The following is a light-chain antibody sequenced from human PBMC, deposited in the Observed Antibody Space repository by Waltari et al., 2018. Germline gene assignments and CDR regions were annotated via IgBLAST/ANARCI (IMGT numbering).Light chain of an antibody. CDR2: DNN. Sequence: QSVVTQPPSVSAAPGPKVTISCSGARSNIGQTYVAWYQRLPGTAPKLLIYDNNKRPSGIPDRFSGSKSGTSATLAIAGLQTGDEADYFCGAWDSSLSAGVFGGGTKLTVL. CDR1: RSNIGQTY. CDR3: GAWDSSLSAGV. J-gene: IGLJ2*01. V-gene: IGLV1-51*01.